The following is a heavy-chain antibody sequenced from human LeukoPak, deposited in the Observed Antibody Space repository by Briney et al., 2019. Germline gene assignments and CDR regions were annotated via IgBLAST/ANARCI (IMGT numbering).Heavy chain of an antibody. Sequence: GASVKVSCKPSGYTFTSYAISWLRQAPGQGLEWMGWISTYSGNTNYAQKLQGRITMTIETFTSTAYMELRSLRSDDTAVYYCARGGSRVVTYGNFDYWGQGTLVTVSS. CDR2: ISTYSGNT. V-gene: IGHV1-18*01. J-gene: IGHJ4*02. CDR1: GYTFTSYA. CDR3: ARGGSRVVTYGNFDY. D-gene: IGHD2-21*02.